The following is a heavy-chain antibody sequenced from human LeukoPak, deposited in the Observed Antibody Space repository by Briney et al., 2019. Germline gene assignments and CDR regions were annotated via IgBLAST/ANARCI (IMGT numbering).Heavy chain of an antibody. J-gene: IGHJ4*02. CDR3: ARGYLRWSFDY. CDR2: ISSSISNI. Sequence: GGSLRLSCAASGFTFSTYSMNWARQAPGKGLEWVSSISSSISNIYYADSVKGRFTISRDNAKNSPYLQMNSLRAEDTAVYYCARGYLRWSFDYWGQGTLVTVSS. CDR1: GFTFSTYS. V-gene: IGHV3-21*01. D-gene: IGHD2-15*01.